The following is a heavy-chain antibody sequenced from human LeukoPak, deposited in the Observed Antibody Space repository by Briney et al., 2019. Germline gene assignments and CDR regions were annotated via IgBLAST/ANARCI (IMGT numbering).Heavy chain of an antibody. J-gene: IGHJ2*01. CDR2: ISSSSSYI. D-gene: IGHD1/OR15-1a*01. CDR3: ARESTKGPYLYWYFDL. V-gene: IGHV3-21*06. CDR1: GFTFSSYS. Sequence: KAGGSLRLSCAASGFTFSSYSMNWVHQAPGKGPEWVSSISSSSSYIYYGDSMKGRFTISRDNAKNSLYLQMNSLRAEDTAVYYCARESTKGPYLYWYFDLWGRGTLVTVSS.